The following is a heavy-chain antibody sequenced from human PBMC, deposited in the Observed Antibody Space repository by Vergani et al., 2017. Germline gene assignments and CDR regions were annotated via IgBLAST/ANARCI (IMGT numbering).Heavy chain of an antibody. Sequence: QLQLQESGPGLPKPSETLYLTCSVSGGYIYGTGYHWGWIRQPPGKALQWVASVYFTGTTYYNPYIQSRLTLSVDLSTDQFSLKMTSVTAADTSVYYCVRHGEDFIFFSPAVPVSLSDQYLVDFLGPGTFVTVS. CDR1: GGYIYGTGYH. CDR3: VRHGEDFIFFSPAVPVSLSDQYLVDF. J-gene: IGHJ4*02. D-gene: IGHD3-9*01. CDR2: VYFTGTT. V-gene: IGHV4-39*01.